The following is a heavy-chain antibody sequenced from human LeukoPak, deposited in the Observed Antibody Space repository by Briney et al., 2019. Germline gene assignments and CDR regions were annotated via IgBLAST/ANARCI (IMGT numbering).Heavy chain of an antibody. J-gene: IGHJ4*02. CDR2: IGSSSTFI. CDR1: GFTFSSCE. Sequence: GGSLRLSCAASGFTFSSCEMNWVRQAPGKGLEWVSSIGSSSTFIYYADSVKGRFTISRDNAKNSLFLQMNSLRAEDTAVYYCAKAHPGFDYWGQGTLVTVSS. V-gene: IGHV3-21*01. CDR3: AKAHPGFDY.